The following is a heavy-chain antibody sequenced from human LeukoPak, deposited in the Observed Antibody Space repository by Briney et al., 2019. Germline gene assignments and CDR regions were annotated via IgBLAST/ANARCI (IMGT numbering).Heavy chain of an antibody. D-gene: IGHD3-3*02. CDR1: GFTFSSYA. V-gene: IGHV3-23*01. CDR2: ISGSGDST. J-gene: IGHJ5*02. Sequence: GGSLRLSCAASGFTFSSYAVSWVRQAPGKGLEWVSAISGSGDSTYYADSVKGRFTISRDNSKNTLYLQMNSLRAEDTAVYYCAKLGHFNWFDPWGQGTLVTVSS. CDR3: AKLGHFNWFDP.